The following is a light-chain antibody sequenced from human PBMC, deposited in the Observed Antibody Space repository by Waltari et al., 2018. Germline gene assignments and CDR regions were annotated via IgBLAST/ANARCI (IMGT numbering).Light chain of an antibody. CDR3: NSYTDSII. CDR2: EVS. V-gene: IGLV2-14*01. Sequence: QSALTQPASVSGSPGHSITISCTRTRTDVGGYKHVPWYQHYPGKAPKLIIYEVSNRPSGVSDRFSGSKSGNTASLPISGLQAEDEADYYCNSYTDSIIVGGGTKLTVL. CDR1: RTDVGGYKH. J-gene: IGLJ2*01.